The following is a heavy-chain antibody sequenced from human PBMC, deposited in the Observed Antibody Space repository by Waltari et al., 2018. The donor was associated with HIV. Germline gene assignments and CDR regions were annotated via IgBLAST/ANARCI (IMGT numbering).Heavy chain of an antibody. CDR3: ARSFSGYSNYFDP. D-gene: IGHD4-4*01. Sequence: QLQLQESGPGLVKSSAPMSLTCTVSGGSMTSSSHYCGWIRQPPGKGREWIGSMSYSGSTYNNASLRSRLTISVDTSKNQFSLKLTSVTAADTAMYYCARSFSGYSNYFDPWGQGSLVTVSS. V-gene: IGHV4-39*01. CDR1: GGSMTSSSHY. CDR2: MSYSGST. J-gene: IGHJ5*02.